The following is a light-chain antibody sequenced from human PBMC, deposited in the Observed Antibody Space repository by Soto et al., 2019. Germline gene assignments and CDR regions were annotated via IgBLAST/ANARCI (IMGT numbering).Light chain of an antibody. CDR3: QQYNNWWT. V-gene: IGKV3-15*01. CDR1: ESVSSN. J-gene: IGKJ1*01. CDR2: GAS. Sequence: EIVMTQSPVTLSMSPGERATLSCRAGESVSSNLAWYQQKPGQAPRLLIYGASTRATGVLARFTGSGSGTEFTLTISSLQFDDSAVYYCQQYNNWWTFGQGTKVDIK.